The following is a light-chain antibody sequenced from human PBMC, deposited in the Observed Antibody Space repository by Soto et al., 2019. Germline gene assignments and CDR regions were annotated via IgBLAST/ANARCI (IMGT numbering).Light chain of an antibody. J-gene: IGKJ3*01. CDR1: QDIGND. V-gene: IGKV1-6*01. Sequence: AIQMTQSPSSLSASAGDRVTITCRASQDIGNDLAWYQQKPGKAPNLLIYTASNVQRGVPSRFSGSGSGTDFTLTISSLQPEDFATYYCLQDYNYPLTFGPGTKVDIK. CDR3: LQDYNYPLT. CDR2: TAS.